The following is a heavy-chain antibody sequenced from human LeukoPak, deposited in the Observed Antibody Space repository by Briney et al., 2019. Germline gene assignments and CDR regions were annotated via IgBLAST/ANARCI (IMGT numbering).Heavy chain of an antibody. V-gene: IGHV4-59*01. CDR1: GGSISSYY. CDR3: ARYRDSNGYYDAFDI. D-gene: IGHD3-22*01. CDR2: IYYSGST. J-gene: IGHJ3*02. Sequence: NASETLSLTCTVSGGSISSYYWSWIRQPPGKGLEWIGYIYYSGSTNYNPSLTSRVTISVDTSKNQFSLKLSSVTAADTAVYYCARYRDSNGYYDAFDIWGQGTMVTVSS.